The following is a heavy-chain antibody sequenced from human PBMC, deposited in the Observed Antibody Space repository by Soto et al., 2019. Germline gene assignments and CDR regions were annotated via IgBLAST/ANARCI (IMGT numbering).Heavy chain of an antibody. J-gene: IGHJ6*02. D-gene: IGHD6-19*01. CDR1: GFTFSSYA. CDR2: ISGSGGST. Sequence: GGSLRLSCAASGFTFSSYAMSWVRQAPGKGLEWVSAISGSGGSTYYADSVKGRFTISRDNSKNTLYLQMNSLRAEDTAVYYCAKEEEQWLVAFYYYYYGMDVWGQGTTVTVSS. V-gene: IGHV3-23*01. CDR3: AKEEEQWLVAFYYYYYGMDV.